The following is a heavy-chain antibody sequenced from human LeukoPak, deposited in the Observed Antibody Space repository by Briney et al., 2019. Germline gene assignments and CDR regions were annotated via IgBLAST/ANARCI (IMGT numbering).Heavy chain of an antibody. CDR3: ASGQQLGY. D-gene: IGHD6-6*01. V-gene: IGHV3-7*01. Sequence: PGGSLRLSCAASGFTFSNYWMSWFRQAPGKGLEWVANIKQDGSEKYYVDSVKGRFTISRDNAKNSLYLQMNSLRAEDTAVYYCASGQQLGYWGQGALVTVSS. J-gene: IGHJ4*02. CDR1: GFTFSNYW. CDR2: IKQDGSEK.